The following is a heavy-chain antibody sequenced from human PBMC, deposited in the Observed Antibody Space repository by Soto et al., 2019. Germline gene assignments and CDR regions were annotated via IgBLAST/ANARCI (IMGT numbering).Heavy chain of an antibody. J-gene: IGHJ4*02. CDR2: TYYRSKWYN. D-gene: IGHD3-10*01. V-gene: IGHV6-1*01. CDR3: ARDHQWFGELLPHPFDV. CDR1: GDSVSSNSAA. Sequence: PSQTLSLTCAISGDSVSSNSAAWNWIRQSPSRGLEWLGRTYYRSKWYNDYAVSVKSRITINPDTSKNQFSLQLNSVTPEDTAVYYCARDHQWFGELLPHPFDVWGQGTLVTVAS.